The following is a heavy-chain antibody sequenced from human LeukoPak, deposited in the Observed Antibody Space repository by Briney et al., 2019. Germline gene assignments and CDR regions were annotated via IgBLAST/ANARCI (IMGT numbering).Heavy chain of an antibody. V-gene: IGHV2-5*01. D-gene: IGHD5-18*01. CDR3: AHRHLIGYTYDF. J-gene: IGHJ4*02. Sequence: KLSGPSQFPATQPLTLLCTFPWSSPTRDRAGVCCIRQPPGKAVESHALIYVNGDERYSPSLRSRLTITKDTSKTQVVLTMTNMDPVDTATYFCAHRHLIGYTYDFWGQGTLVTVSS. CDR2: IYVNGDE. CDR1: WSSPTRDRAG.